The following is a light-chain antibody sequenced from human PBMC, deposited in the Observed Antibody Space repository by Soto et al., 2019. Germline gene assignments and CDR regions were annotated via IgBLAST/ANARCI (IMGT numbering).Light chain of an antibody. V-gene: IGKV1-27*01. CDR2: AAS. J-gene: IGKJ3*01. CDR3: QKYNSDPFP. Sequence: DIQMTQSPSSLSASVGDRVAITCRASQGISNYLAWYQQKPGKVPKLLIYAASTLQSEVPSRFSGRGSGTDFTLTISSLQPEDVAIYYCQKYNSDPFPFGPGTQVAMK. CDR1: QGISNY.